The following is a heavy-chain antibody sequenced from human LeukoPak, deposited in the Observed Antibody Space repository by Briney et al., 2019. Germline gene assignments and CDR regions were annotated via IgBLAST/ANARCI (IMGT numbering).Heavy chain of an antibody. V-gene: IGHV3-53*01. CDR2: IYGDGRI. J-gene: IGHJ4*02. D-gene: IGHD5-18*01. CDR1: GFTVTSNY. Sequence: PGGSLRLSCAASGFTVTSNYMSWVRQAPGKGLEWVSVIYGDGRIHYADSVKGRFTISRDDSKNTLSLQMNSLRAEDTAVYYCARESGYSYGLAGFFDYWGQGTLVTVSS. CDR3: ARESGYSYGLAGFFDY.